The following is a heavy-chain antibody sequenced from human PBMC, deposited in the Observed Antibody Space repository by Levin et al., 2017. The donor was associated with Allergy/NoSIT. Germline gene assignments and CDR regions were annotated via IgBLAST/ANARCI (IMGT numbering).Heavy chain of an antibody. Sequence: SETLSLTCTVSGGSISSGGYYWSWIRQHPGKGLEWIGYIYYSGSTYYNPSLKSRVTISVDTSKNQFSLKLSSVTAADTAVYYCARDQNPTYWFDPWGQGTLVTVSS. J-gene: IGHJ5*02. CDR3: ARDQNPTYWFDP. CDR1: GGSISSGGYY. V-gene: IGHV4-31*03. CDR2: IYYSGST.